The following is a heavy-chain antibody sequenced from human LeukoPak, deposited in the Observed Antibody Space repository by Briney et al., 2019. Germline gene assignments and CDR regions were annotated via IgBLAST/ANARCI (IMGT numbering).Heavy chain of an antibody. Sequence: ASVKVSCKASGYTFTSYDINWVRQATGQGLEWMGWISAYNGNTNYAQKLQGRVTMTTDTSTSTAYMELRSLRSDDTAVYYCARLVMGEKHPHCSSTSCPLGYWGQGTLVTVSS. CDR1: GYTFTSYD. CDR2: ISAYNGNT. CDR3: ARLVMGEKHPHCSSTSCPLGY. D-gene: IGHD2-2*01. J-gene: IGHJ4*02. V-gene: IGHV1-18*01.